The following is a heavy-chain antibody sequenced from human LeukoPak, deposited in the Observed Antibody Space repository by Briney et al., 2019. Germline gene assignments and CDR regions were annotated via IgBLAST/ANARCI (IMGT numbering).Heavy chain of an antibody. CDR1: GVSISSYY. D-gene: IGHD4-23*01. V-gene: IGHV4-59*01. Sequence: PSETLSLTCTVSGVSISSYYWSWIRQPPGKGLEWIGYIYYSGSTNYNPSLKSRVTISVDTSKNQFSLKLSSVTAADTAVYYCARALTYGGPDYWGQGTLVTVSS. J-gene: IGHJ4*02. CDR2: IYYSGST. CDR3: ARALTYGGPDY.